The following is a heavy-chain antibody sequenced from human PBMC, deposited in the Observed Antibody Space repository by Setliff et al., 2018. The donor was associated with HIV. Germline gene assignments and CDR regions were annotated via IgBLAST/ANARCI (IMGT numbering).Heavy chain of an antibody. CDR1: GFTFSTYS. J-gene: IGHJ3*01. V-gene: IGHV3-48*01. Sequence: PGGSLRLSCVGSGFTFSTYSMSWVRQVPGKGLEWIAYIYPSYSTVHYGDSVKGRFTISTDNAKNSVFLQMDSLRAEDTAVYYCARSEYNYVPRAFDLWGQGTMVTVSS. CDR2: IYPSYSTV. CDR3: ARSEYNYVPRAFDL. D-gene: IGHD3-10*02.